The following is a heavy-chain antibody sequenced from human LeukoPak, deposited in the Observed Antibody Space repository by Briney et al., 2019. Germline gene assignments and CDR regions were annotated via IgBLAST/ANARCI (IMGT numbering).Heavy chain of an antibody. J-gene: IGHJ5*02. CDR1: GDSISSYY. D-gene: IGHD6-13*01. Sequence: PSETLSLTCTVSGDSISSYYWSWIRQPAGKGLEWIGRIYSSGSTNYNPSLKSRVTISEDTSKNQFSLKLTSVTAADTAVYYCARDLFTSSWYRWFDPWGQGTLVTVSS. CDR3: ARDLFTSSWYRWFDP. V-gene: IGHV4-4*07. CDR2: IYSSGST.